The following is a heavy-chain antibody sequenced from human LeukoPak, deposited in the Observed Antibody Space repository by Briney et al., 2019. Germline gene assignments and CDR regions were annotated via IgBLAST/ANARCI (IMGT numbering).Heavy chain of an antibody. Sequence: SETLSLTCTVSGASISSGGYYWTWIRQPPGKGLEWIGYIYYSGTTNYNPSLKSRVTISVDTSKNQFSLKLSSVTAADTAVYYCARSPIYGSGMTWGQGTLVTVSS. V-gene: IGHV4-30-4*08. CDR1: GASISSGGYY. D-gene: IGHD3-10*01. CDR2: IYYSGTT. CDR3: ARSPIYGSGMT. J-gene: IGHJ5*02.